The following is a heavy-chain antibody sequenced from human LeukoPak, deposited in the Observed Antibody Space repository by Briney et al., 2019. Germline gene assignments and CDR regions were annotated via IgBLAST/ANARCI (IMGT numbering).Heavy chain of an antibody. CDR1: GDSISSSTYY. CDR2: YSGST. D-gene: IGHD1-26*01. Sequence: SETLSLTCTVSGDSISSSTYYWAWIRQPPGKGLEYIGSYSGSTYYNPSLKSRVTISVDTSKNQFSLKLSSVAAADTAVYYCASLPNSGSSAFDYWGQGTLVTVSS. CDR3: ASLPNSGSSAFDY. J-gene: IGHJ4*02. V-gene: IGHV4-39*07.